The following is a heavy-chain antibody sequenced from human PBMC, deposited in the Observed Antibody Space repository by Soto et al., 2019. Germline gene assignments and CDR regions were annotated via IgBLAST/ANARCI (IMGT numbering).Heavy chain of an antibody. J-gene: IGHJ4*02. Sequence: EVQLLESGGGLVQPGGSLRLSCAASGFTFSSYAMSWVRQAPGKGLEWVSAISGSGGSTYYADSVKGRFTISRDNSKNTLYLQMNSLGAEDTAVYYCAKVLSLLVGPFDYWGQGTLVTVSS. CDR3: AKVLSLLVGPFDY. CDR1: GFTFSSYA. D-gene: IGHD2-8*02. CDR2: ISGSGGST. V-gene: IGHV3-23*01.